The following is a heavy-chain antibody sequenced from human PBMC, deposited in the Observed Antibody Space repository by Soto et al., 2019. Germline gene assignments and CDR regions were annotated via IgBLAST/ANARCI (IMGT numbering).Heavy chain of an antibody. CDR1: GGSFSGYY. V-gene: IGHV4-34*01. J-gene: IGHJ5*02. CDR3: ARGIGGNSPRGWFDP. D-gene: IGHD2-21*02. CDR2: INHSGST. Sequence: LSLTCAVYGGSFSGYYWSWIRQPPGKGLEWIGEINHSGSTNYNPSLKSRVTISVDTSKNQFSLKLSSVTAADTAVYYCARGIGGNSPRGWFDPWGQGTLVTVSS.